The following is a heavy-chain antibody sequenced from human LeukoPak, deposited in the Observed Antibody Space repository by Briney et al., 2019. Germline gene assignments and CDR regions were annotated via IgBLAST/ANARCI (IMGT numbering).Heavy chain of an antibody. CDR3: ARGRRRDGYNRAFDI. J-gene: IGHJ3*02. Sequence: PSETLSLTCAVYGGSFSGYYWSWIRQPPGKGLEWIGEINHSGSTNYNPSLKSRVTISVDTSKNQFSLKLSSVTAADTAVYYCARGRRRDGYNRAFDIWGQGTMVTVSS. V-gene: IGHV4-34*01. CDR2: INHSGST. CDR1: GGSFSGYY. D-gene: IGHD5-24*01.